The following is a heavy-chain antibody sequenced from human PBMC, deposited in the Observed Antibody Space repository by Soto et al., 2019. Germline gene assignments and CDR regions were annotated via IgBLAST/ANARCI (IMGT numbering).Heavy chain of an antibody. Sequence: GGSLRLSCAASGFTFSSYAMSWVRQAPGKGLEWVSAISGSGGSTYYADSVKGRFTISRDNSKNTLYLQMNSLRAEDTAVYYCAKDRVVVPAAILAVGVDYWGQGTLVTVSS. CDR2: ISGSGGST. CDR3: AKDRVVVPAAILAVGVDY. V-gene: IGHV3-23*01. CDR1: GFTFSSYA. D-gene: IGHD2-2*01. J-gene: IGHJ4*02.